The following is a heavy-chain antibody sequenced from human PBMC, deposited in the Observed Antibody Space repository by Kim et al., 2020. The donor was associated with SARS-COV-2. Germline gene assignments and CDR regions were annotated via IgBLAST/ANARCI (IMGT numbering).Heavy chain of an antibody. J-gene: IGHJ3*02. CDR1: GFTFSGYA. D-gene: IGHD3-10*01. V-gene: IGHV3-23*01. Sequence: GGSLRLSCVVSGFTFSGYAMNWVRQAPGKGLEWVSAISGSGGTTYYADSMKGRFTISRDNSKNTLYLQMNSLRAEDTAVYFCAKDLAGYYGSGSYYTDDAFDIWGQGTMVTVSS. CDR3: AKDLAGYYGSGSYYTDDAFDI. CDR2: ISGSGGTT.